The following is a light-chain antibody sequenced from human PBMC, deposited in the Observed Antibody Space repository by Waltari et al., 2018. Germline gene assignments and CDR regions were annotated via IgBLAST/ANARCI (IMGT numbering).Light chain of an antibody. Sequence: EIVLAQSPGTLSLPPGERATLSCRARQSVSGNYLAWYQQKPGQAPRLLIYGTSNRATGISDRFSGSGSGTDFTLTISRLEPEDVAVYYCQQCSNSPWTFGQGTKVAIK. CDR2: GTS. J-gene: IGKJ1*01. CDR1: QSVSGNY. CDR3: QQCSNSPWT. V-gene: IGKV3-20*01.